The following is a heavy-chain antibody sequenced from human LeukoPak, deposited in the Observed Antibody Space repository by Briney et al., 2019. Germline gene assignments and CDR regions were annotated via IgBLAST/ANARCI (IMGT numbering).Heavy chain of an antibody. D-gene: IGHD2-8*01. Sequence: SETLSLTCTVSGDSIRSSNYYWGWIRQPPGKGLEWIGSIYYSGTTYYNPSLKSRVTVSADTSKNQFSLKLTSVTAADTAVYYCARDRACSNGVCSYFDYWGQGTLATVSS. CDR1: GDSIRSSNYY. V-gene: IGHV4-39*01. J-gene: IGHJ4*02. CDR2: IYYSGTT. CDR3: ARDRACSNGVCSYFDY.